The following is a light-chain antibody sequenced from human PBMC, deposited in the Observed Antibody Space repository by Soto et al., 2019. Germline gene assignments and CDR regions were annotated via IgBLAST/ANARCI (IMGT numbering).Light chain of an antibody. CDR3: SSYTSSSTLV. Sequence: QSVLTQPASVSGSPGQSITISCTGNSSYVGAYNYVSWYQQHPGKAPKLLIYDVSNRPSGVSNRFSGSKSGNTASLTISGLQAEDESDYYCSSYTSSSTLVFGTGTKVTVL. J-gene: IGLJ1*01. V-gene: IGLV2-14*01. CDR1: SSYVGAYNY. CDR2: DVS.